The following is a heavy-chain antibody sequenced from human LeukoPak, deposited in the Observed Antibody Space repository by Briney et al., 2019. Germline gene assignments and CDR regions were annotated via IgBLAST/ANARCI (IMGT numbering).Heavy chain of an antibody. CDR2: INPNSGGT. CDR1: GYTFTGYC. V-gene: IGHV1-2*02. D-gene: IGHD3-9*01. Sequence: ASVKVSCKASGYTFTGYCMHWVRQAPGQGLEWMGWINPNSGGTNYAQKFQGRVTMTRDTSISTAYMELSRLRSDDTAVYYCARDPVDYDILTGYWFDPWGQGTLVTVSS. J-gene: IGHJ5*02. CDR3: ARDPVDYDILTGYWFDP.